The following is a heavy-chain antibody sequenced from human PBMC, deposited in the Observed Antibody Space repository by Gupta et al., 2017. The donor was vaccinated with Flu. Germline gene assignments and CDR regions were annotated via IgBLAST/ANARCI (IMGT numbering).Heavy chain of an antibody. CDR2: IYYSGST. J-gene: IGHJ3*02. D-gene: IGHD6-19*01. V-gene: IGHV4-39*01. CDR1: GGSISSSSYY. Sequence: QLQLQESGPGLVKPSETLSLTCTVSGGSISSSSYYWGWIRQPPGKGLEWIGSIYYSGSTYYNPSLKSRVTISVDTSKNQFSLKLSSVTAADTAVYYCARRGSGWYYAFDIWGQGTMVTVSS. CDR3: ARRGSGWYYAFDI.